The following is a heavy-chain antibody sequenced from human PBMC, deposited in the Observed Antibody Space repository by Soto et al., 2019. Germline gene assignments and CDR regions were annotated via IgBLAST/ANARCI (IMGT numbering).Heavy chain of an antibody. J-gene: IGHJ5*02. D-gene: IGHD3-9*01. Sequence: AVKVSCKASGFTFTSSAMQWVRQARGQRLEWIGWIVVGSGNTNYAQKFQERVTITRDMSTSTAYMELSSLRSEDTAVYYCAADYYYILTGPSWLDPWGQGTLVTVSS. CDR2: IVVGSGNT. CDR1: GFTFTSSA. CDR3: AADYYYILTGPSWLDP. V-gene: IGHV1-58*02.